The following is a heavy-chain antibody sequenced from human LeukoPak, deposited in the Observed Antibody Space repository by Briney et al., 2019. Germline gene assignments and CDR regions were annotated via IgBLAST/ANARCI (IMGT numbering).Heavy chain of an antibody. D-gene: IGHD3-22*01. V-gene: IGHV3-30*18. J-gene: IGHJ4*02. CDR2: ISYDGSNK. Sequence: HPGRSLRLSCAASGFTFSSYGMHWVRQAPGKGLEWVAVISYDGSNKYYADSVKGRFTISRDNSKNTLYLQMNSLRAEDTAVYYCAKAPLSPPYYCDSSGYYPDWGQGTLVTVSS. CDR3: AKAPLSPPYYCDSSGYYPD. CDR1: GFTFSSYG.